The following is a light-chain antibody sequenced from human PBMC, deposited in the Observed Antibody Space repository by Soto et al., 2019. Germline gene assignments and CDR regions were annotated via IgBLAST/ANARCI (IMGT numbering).Light chain of an antibody. J-gene: IGKJ1*01. CDR3: QQYSKWRT. V-gene: IGKV3-15*01. CDR1: QSISRN. Sequence: EIVLTQSPVTLSVSPGERATLSCRASQSISRNLAWYQQRPGQAPRLLIYDASTRATGIPARITGSGSGTEFTLTISSLQAEDLAVYYCQQYSKWRTFGQGTKVDIK. CDR2: DAS.